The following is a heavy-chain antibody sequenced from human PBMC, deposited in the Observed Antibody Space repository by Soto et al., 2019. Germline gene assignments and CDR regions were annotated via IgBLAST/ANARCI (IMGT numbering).Heavy chain of an antibody. Sequence: GESLKISCKCSGYTFINYWIAWVRQMPGRGLEWMGIIYPGDSDTRYSPSFQGQVTISADKSISTAYLQWSSLKASDTAMYYCARPENYYYGLDVWGQGTTVTVSS. CDR2: IYPGDSDT. CDR1: GYTFINYW. J-gene: IGHJ6*02. V-gene: IGHV5-51*01. CDR3: ARPENYYYGLDV.